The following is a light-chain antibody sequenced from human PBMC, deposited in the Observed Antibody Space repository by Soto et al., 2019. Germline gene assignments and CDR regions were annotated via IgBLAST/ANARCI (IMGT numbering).Light chain of an antibody. CDR1: QTLSSRH. CDR2: GSS. V-gene: IGKV3-20*01. J-gene: IGKJ1*01. CDR3: QQYGSSRT. Sequence: VLTQSPGTLSLSPGERATLSCRASQTLSSRHFAWYQQKPGEAPRLLIYGSSSTATDIPDRSSVSGSGTDFTLTIRTLEPEDSAISYCQQYGSSRTFGQGTKVDIK.